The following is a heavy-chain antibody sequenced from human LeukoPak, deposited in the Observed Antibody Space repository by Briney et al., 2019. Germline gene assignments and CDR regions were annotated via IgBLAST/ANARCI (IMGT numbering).Heavy chain of an antibody. Sequence: PGRSLRLSCAASGFTFSSYGMHWVRQAPGKGLEWVAVISYDGSNKYYADSVKGRFTISRDNSNNTLYLQMNSLRLEDTALYYCARGSLWFGELLSIDYWGQGTLVTVSS. V-gene: IGHV3-30*03. CDR1: GFTFSSYG. CDR3: ARGSLWFGELLSIDY. D-gene: IGHD3-10*01. CDR2: ISYDGSNK. J-gene: IGHJ4*02.